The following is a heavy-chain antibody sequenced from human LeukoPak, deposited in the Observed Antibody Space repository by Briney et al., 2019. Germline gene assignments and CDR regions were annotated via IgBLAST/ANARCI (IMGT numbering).Heavy chain of an antibody. Sequence: PSETLSLTCAVYGGSFSGYYWSWIRQPPGKGLEWIGEIYHSGSTNYNPSLKSRVTISVDTSKNQFSLKLSSVTAADTAVYYCARAPGGWLQFRYCDYWGQGTLFTVSS. J-gene: IGHJ4*02. V-gene: IGHV4-34*01. CDR2: IYHSGST. CDR1: GGSFSGYY. CDR3: ARAPGGWLQFRYCDY. D-gene: IGHD5-24*01.